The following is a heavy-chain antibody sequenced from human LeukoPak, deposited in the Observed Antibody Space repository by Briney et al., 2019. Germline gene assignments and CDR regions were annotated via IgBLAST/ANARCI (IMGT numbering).Heavy chain of an antibody. J-gene: IGHJ5*02. CDR1: GYSISSGYY. CDR2: IYHSGST. CDR3: ARDALWFGELFGWFDP. Sequence: PSETLSLTCTVSGYSISSGYYWGWIRQPPGKGLEWIGSIYHSGSTYYNPSLKSRVTISVDTSKNQFSLKLSSVTAADTAVYYCARDALWFGELFGWFDPSGQGTLVTVSS. V-gene: IGHV4-38-2*02. D-gene: IGHD3-10*01.